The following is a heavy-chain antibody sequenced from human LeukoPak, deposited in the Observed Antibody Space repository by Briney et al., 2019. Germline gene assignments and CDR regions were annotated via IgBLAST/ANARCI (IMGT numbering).Heavy chain of an antibody. CDR3: AREGALNSQYWFDP. CDR2: INPNSGGT. CDR1: GYTFTGYY. J-gene: IGHJ5*02. Sequence: ASVKVSCKASGYTFTGYYMHWVRQAPGQGLEWMGRINPNSGGTNYAQKFQGRVTMTRDTSISTAYMELSSLRSEDTAVYYCAREGALNSQYWFDPWGQGTLVTVSS. D-gene: IGHD1-26*01. V-gene: IGHV1-2*06.